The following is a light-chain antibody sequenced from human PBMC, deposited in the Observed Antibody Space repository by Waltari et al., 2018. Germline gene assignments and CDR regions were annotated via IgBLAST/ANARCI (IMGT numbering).Light chain of an antibody. CDR3: CSYAGSSAYV. V-gene: IGLV2-23*02. Sequence: QSALAQPASVSGSPGQSITISCTGTSSDVGSYNLVSWYQQHPGRAPKLMIYEVSRRPSGVSYLFSGSKSGNTASLTISGLQPEDEGDYYCCSYAGSSAYVFGTGTEVTV. CDR2: EVS. J-gene: IGLJ1*01. CDR1: SSDVGSYNL.